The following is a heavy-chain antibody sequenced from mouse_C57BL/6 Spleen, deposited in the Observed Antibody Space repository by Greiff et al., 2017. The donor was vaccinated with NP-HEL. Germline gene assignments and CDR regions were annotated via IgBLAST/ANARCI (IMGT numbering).Heavy chain of an antibody. CDR1: GYTFTSYT. CDR2: INPSSGYT. CDR3: AREGDSYYYAMDY. J-gene: IGHJ4*01. V-gene: IGHV1-4*01. Sequence: VQLQQSGAELARPGASVKMSCKASGYTFTSYTMHWVKQRPGQGLEWIGYINPSSGYTKYNQKFKDKATLTADKSSSIAYMQLSSLTSEDSAVYYCAREGDSYYYAMDYWGQGTSVTVSS.